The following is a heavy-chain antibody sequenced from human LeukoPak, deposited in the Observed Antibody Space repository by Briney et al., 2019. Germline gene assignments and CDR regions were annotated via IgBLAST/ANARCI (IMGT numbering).Heavy chain of an antibody. CDR2: ISSGSTTM. CDR3: ARDMDPYYFDY. CDR1: GFTVSSNY. D-gene: IGHD3-16*01. V-gene: IGHV3-48*01. Sequence: PGGSLRLSCAASGFTVSSNYMSWVRQSPGKGLEWVSFISSGSTTMYYADSVKGRFTISRDNAKNSLYLQMSSLRAEDTAVYYCARDMDPYYFDYWGQGTLVTVSS. J-gene: IGHJ4*02.